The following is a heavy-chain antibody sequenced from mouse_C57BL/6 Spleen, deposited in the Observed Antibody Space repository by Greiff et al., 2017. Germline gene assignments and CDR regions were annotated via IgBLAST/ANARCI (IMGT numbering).Heavy chain of an antibody. CDR1: GYTFTSYW. CDR3: ARGLYDGYPYAMDY. CDR2: IDPNSGGT. D-gene: IGHD2-3*01. J-gene: IGHJ4*01. V-gene: IGHV1-72*01. Sequence: QVQLQQPGAELVKPGASVKLSCKASGYTFTSYWMHWVKQRPGRGLEWIGRIDPNSGGTKYNEKFKSKATLTVDKPSSTAYMQLSSLTSEESAVYYSARGLYDGYPYAMDYWGQGTSVTVSS.